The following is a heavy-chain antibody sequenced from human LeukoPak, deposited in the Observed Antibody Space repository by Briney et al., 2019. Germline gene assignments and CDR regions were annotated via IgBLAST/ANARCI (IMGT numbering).Heavy chain of an antibody. CDR2: INPIFGTA. CDR3: ARVTVTTTIEHY. CDR1: GGTFISYA. D-gene: IGHD4-17*01. V-gene: IGHV1-69*05. Sequence: ASVKVSCKASGGTFISYAISWVRQAPGQELEWMGGINPIFGTANYAQKFQGRVTITTDESTSTAYMELSSLRSEHTAVYYCARVTVTTTIEHYWGQGTLVTVSS. J-gene: IGHJ4*02.